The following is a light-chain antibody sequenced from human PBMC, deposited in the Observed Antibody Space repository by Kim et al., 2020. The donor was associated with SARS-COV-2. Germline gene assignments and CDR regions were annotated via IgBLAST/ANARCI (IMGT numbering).Light chain of an antibody. J-gene: IGLJ1*01. Sequence: SYELTQPPSVSVAPGETARITCGGNKIGSKSVHWYQQKPGQAPALVIDYDTDRPSGIPERFSGSNSGNTATLTISRVEAGDVADYYCQVWDSSRDHRGYVFGTGTKVTVL. V-gene: IGLV3-21*04. CDR3: QVWDSSRDHRGYV. CDR2: YDT. CDR1: KIGSKS.